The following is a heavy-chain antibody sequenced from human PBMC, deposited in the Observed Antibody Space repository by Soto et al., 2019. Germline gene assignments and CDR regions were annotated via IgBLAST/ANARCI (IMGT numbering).Heavy chain of an antibody. J-gene: IGHJ4*02. CDR1: GGTFSSHA. CDR3: ANGYSSSWYGGRYFDY. D-gene: IGHD6-13*01. Sequence: GAPVKGSCKASGGTFSSHAISWVGQAPGQGLEWMGGIIPIFGTANYAQKFQGRVTITADESTSTAYMELSSLRSEDTAVYYCANGYSSSWYGGRYFDYWGQGTLVTVSS. CDR2: IIPIFGTA. V-gene: IGHV1-69*13.